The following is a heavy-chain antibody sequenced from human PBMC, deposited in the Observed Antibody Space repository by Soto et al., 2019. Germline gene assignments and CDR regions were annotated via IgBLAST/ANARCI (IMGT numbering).Heavy chain of an antibody. CDR3: AGGGFWNGYYSWFDP. CDR1: GGTISNYA. J-gene: IGHJ5*02. V-gene: IGHV1-69*12. D-gene: IGHD3-3*01. Sequence: QVQLVQSGAEVKKPGSSVKVSCKTSGGTISNYAISWVRQAPGQGLEWMGGIIPLFGTTNYARKFQGRVTITAPESRRTAYMEVNSPRSEGTTVYYCAGGGFWNGYYSWFDPWGQGTLVTVSS. CDR2: IIPLFGTT.